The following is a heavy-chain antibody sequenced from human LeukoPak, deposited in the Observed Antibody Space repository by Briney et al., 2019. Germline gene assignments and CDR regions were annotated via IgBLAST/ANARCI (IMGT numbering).Heavy chain of an antibody. CDR2: ISGSGGST. CDR1: GFTFSSYA. Sequence: GSLRLSCAASGFTFSSYAMSWVRRAPGNGLEWVSAISGSGGSTYYADSVKGRFTISRDNSKNTLYLQMNSLRAEDTAVYYCAKDRITMIVVVIFDYWGQGTLVTVSS. V-gene: IGHV3-23*01. CDR3: AKDRITMIVVVIFDY. D-gene: IGHD3-22*01. J-gene: IGHJ4*02.